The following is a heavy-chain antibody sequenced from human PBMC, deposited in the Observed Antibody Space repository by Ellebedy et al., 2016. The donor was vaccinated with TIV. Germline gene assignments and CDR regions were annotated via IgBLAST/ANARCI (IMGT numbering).Heavy chain of an antibody. CDR3: AKDAREMARISWEYDY. Sequence: GESLKISCAASGFTFSTYGLHWVRQAPGKGLEWVAVITYSGNTKDYADSVKGRFTISRDSSKNTVDLQMNSLRPEDSAVYYCAKDAREMARISWEYDYWGQGTLVTVSS. V-gene: IGHV3-30*18. J-gene: IGHJ4*02. D-gene: IGHD5-24*01. CDR1: GFTFSTYG. CDR2: ITYSGNTK.